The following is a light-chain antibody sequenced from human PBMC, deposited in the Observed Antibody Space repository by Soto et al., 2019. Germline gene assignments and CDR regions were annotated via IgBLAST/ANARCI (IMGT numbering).Light chain of an antibody. CDR2: EVS. V-gene: IGLV2-8*01. J-gene: IGLJ1*01. CDR1: SSDVGGYNY. Sequence: QSALTQPPSASGSPGQSVTISCTGTSSDVGGYNYVSWYQQHPGKAPKLMIYEVSKRPSGVPDRFSGSKSGNTPSLTVSGLQAEDEADYYCSSYAGSNNFEVFGTGTKVTVL. CDR3: SSYAGSNNFEV.